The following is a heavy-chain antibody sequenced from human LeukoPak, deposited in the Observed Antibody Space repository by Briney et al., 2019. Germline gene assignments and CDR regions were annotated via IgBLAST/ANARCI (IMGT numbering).Heavy chain of an antibody. CDR3: AREGDPGSGYNYGNWLDP. CDR2: GYYRGST. Sequence: KPSETLSLTCTVSGGSIKTNYWSWIRQPPGKGLEWIGYGYYRGSTNYNPSLKSRVTISVDTSKNQFSLKLNSVTTADTAVYYCAREGDPGSGYNYGNWLDPWGQGTLVTVSS. J-gene: IGHJ5*02. D-gene: IGHD5-12*01. CDR1: GGSIKTNY. V-gene: IGHV4-59*01.